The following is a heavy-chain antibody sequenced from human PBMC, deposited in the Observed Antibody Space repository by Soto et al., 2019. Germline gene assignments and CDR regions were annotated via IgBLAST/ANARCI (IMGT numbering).Heavy chain of an antibody. CDR3: AKDAGRISMIVVVGGEGYFDY. CDR2: ISYDGSNK. Sequence: QVQLVESGGGVVQPGRSLRLSCAASGFTFSSYGMHWVRQAPGKGLEWVAVISYDGSNKYYADSVKGRFTISRDNSKNTLYLQINSLRAEDTAVYYCAKDAGRISMIVVVGGEGYFDYWGQGTLVTVSS. CDR1: GFTFSSYG. D-gene: IGHD3-22*01. J-gene: IGHJ4*02. V-gene: IGHV3-30*18.